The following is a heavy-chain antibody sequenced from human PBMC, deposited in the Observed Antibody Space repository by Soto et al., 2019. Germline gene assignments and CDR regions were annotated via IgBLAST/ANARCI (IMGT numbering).Heavy chain of an antibody. V-gene: IGHV1-69*12. J-gene: IGHJ6*02. CDR2: IIPIFGTA. D-gene: IGHD2-2*01. CDR1: GGTFSSYA. CDR3: ARGYCISTSCYAYYGMDV. Sequence: QVQLVQSGAEVKKPGSSVKVSCKASGGTFSSYAISWVRQAPGQGLEWMGGIIPIFGTANYAQKFQGRVTITAEESTSTAYMELSSLRSEDTAVYYCARGYCISTSCYAYYGMDVWGQGTTVTVSS.